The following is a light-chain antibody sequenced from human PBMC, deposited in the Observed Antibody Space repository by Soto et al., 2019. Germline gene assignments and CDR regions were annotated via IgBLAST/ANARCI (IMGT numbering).Light chain of an antibody. CDR3: SSYTNINTRACV. CDR2: EVT. CDR1: SSDVGGYHY. Sequence: QSALTQPASVSGSPGQSITISCTGSSSDVGGYHYVSWYQQYPGKAPKLIIYEVTDRPSGVSNRFSGSKSGNTASLTISGLQAEDEAEYYCSSYTNINTRACVFGTGTKLTVL. V-gene: IGLV2-14*01. J-gene: IGLJ1*01.